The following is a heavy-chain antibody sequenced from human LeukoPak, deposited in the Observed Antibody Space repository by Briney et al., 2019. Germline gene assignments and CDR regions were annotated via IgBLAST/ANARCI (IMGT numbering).Heavy chain of an antibody. CDR1: GGSISSYY. D-gene: IGHD7-27*01. Sequence: SETLSLTCTVSGGSISSYYWSWIRQPPGKGLEWIGYIYYSGGTNYNPSLKSRVTISVDTSKNQFSLKLNSVTAADTAVYYYASLGPYNWFDPWGQGTLVTVSS. J-gene: IGHJ5*02. CDR2: IYYSGGT. CDR3: ASLGPYNWFDP. V-gene: IGHV4-59*08.